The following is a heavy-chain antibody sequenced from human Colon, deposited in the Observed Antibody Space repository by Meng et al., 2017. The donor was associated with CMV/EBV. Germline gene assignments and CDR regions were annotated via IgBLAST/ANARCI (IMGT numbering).Heavy chain of an antibody. CDR3: VTGGWLDD. V-gene: IGHV3-23*01. J-gene: IGHJ4*02. D-gene: IGHD6-19*01. CDR1: GFPFATFD. CDR2: IRGSDDTS. Sequence: GGSLRLSCVASGFPFATFDMSWVRQAPGKGLEWISVIRGSDDTSYYPDSVKGRFTISKDKSKNTLFLQMNSLRVDDTAIYYGVTGGWLDDWAQGTLVTVSS.